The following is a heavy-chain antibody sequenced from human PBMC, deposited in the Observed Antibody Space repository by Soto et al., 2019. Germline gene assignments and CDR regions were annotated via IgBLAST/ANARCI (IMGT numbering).Heavy chain of an antibody. CDR3: ASGASRWYPYFFGS. Sequence: QAQVVQSGAEVRKPGSSVKLSCKASEGTFNSYAIAWVRQAPGQGLEWMGGIIPYYNTLNYAQKFQDRVTITADDSTNTVYMELSSLTSDDTAGYFCASGASRWYPYFFGSWGQGTLVTVSS. V-gene: IGHV1-69*01. CDR2: IIPYYNTL. CDR1: EGTFNSYA. J-gene: IGHJ4*02. D-gene: IGHD6-13*01.